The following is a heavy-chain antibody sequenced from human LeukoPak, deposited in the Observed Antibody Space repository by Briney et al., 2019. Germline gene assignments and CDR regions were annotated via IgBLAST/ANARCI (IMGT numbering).Heavy chain of an antibody. V-gene: IGHV4-4*07. CDR3: ARGISWYSYFDY. D-gene: IGHD6-13*01. CDR2: IYTSGDT. J-gene: IGHJ4*02. Sequence: PSETLSLTCTVPGGSMSSYYWSWIRQPAPKGLEYIGRIYTSGDTNSNPPLKSRVTMSVDTSNTKTSLKLRSVTAAATAVYYCARGISWYSYFDYWGEGTL. CDR1: GGSMSSYY.